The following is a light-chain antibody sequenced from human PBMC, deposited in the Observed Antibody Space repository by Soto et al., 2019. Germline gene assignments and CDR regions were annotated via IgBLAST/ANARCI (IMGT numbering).Light chain of an antibody. CDR3: SSYTSSSTLV. V-gene: IGLV2-14*01. J-gene: IGLJ1*01. CDR2: EVS. CDR1: RSDVGGYNY. Sequence: QSALTQPASVSGSPGQSITISCTGTRSDVGGYNYVSWYQQHPGKAPKLMIYEVSNRPSGVSNRFSGAKSGNTASLTISWLQAEDDADYYCSSYTSSSTLVFGTGTKVNVL.